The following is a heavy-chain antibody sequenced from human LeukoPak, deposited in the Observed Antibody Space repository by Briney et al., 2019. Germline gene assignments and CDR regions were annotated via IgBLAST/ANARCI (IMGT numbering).Heavy chain of an antibody. V-gene: IGHV3-23*01. CDR3: AKGLRTITGDPPYFDY. Sequence: SGGSLRLSCAASGFTFSSYAMSWVRQAPGKGLEWVSAISGSGGSTYYADSVKGRFTISRDNSRNTLYLQMNSLRAEDTAVYYCAKGLRTITGDPPYFDYWGQGTLVTVSS. CDR2: ISGSGGST. D-gene: IGHD7-27*01. CDR1: GFTFSSYA. J-gene: IGHJ4*02.